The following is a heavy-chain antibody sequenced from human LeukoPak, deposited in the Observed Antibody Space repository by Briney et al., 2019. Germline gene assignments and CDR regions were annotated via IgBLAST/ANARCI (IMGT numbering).Heavy chain of an antibody. J-gene: IGHJ4*02. D-gene: IGHD1-26*01. Sequence: ASVKVSCKASGYTFTGYYMHWVRQAPGQGLEWMGWINPNSGGTNYAQKSQGRVTMTRDTSISTAYMELSRLRSDDTAVYHCARGASFSVVGATPRKGNDYWGQGTLVTVSS. CDR1: GYTFTGYY. V-gene: IGHV1-2*02. CDR3: ARGASFSVVGATPRKGNDY. CDR2: INPNSGGT.